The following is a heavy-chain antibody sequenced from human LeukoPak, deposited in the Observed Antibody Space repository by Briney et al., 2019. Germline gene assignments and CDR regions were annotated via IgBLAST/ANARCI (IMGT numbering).Heavy chain of an antibody. CDR1: GFTFSSYE. J-gene: IGHJ4*02. Sequence: PGGTLRLSCAASGFTFSSYEMNWVRQAPGKGLEWVSYISSSGSTIYYADSVKGRFTISRDNAKNSLYLQMNSLRAEDTAVYYCAREGPPDGSGSYLEQTYYFDYWGQGTLVTVSS. V-gene: IGHV3-48*03. CDR3: AREGPPDGSGSYLEQTYYFDY. D-gene: IGHD3-10*01. CDR2: ISSSGSTI.